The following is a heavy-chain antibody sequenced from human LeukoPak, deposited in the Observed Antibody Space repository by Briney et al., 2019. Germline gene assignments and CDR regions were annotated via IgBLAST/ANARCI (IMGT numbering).Heavy chain of an antibody. CDR3: ARRAGAYSHPYDY. CDR2: IYSDNT. Sequence: PGGSLRLSCTVSGFTVSSNSMSWVRQAPGKGLEWVSFIYSDNTHYSDSVKGRFTISRDNSKNTLYLQMNSLRAEDTAVYYCARRAGAYSHPYDYWGRGTLVIVSS. V-gene: IGHV3-53*01. D-gene: IGHD4/OR15-4a*01. J-gene: IGHJ4*02. CDR1: GFTVSSNS.